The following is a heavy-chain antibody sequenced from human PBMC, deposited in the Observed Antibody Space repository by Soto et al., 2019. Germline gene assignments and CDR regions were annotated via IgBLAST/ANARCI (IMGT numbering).Heavy chain of an antibody. V-gene: IGHV3-48*02. CDR3: ARDGPFGRLWSMDV. J-gene: IGHJ6*01. D-gene: IGHD3-10*01. CDR1: GFTFSSYS. CDR2: ISSSSSTI. Sequence: VQLVESGGGLVQPGGSLRLSCAASGFTFSSYSMNWVRQAPGKGLEWVSYISSSSSTIYYADSVNGRFNISSDNVKNSLDLQMNSLRDEDTAVYYCARDGPFGRLWSMDVWGQGTTVTVSS.